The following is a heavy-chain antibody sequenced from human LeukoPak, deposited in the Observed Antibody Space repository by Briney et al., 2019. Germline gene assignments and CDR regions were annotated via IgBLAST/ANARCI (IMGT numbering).Heavy chain of an antibody. CDR1: GGSISSSSYY. Sequence: SETLSLTCTVSGGSISSSSYYWRWIRQPPGKGLEWIGSIYYSGSTYYNPSLKSRVTISVDTSKNQFSLKLSSVTAADTAVYYCARERVVVPAALDYWGQGTLVTVSS. J-gene: IGHJ4*02. D-gene: IGHD2-2*01. V-gene: IGHV4-39*07. CDR2: IYYSGST. CDR3: ARERVVVPAALDY.